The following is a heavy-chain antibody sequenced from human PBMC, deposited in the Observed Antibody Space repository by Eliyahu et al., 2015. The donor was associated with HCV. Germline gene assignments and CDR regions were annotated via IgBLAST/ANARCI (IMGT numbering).Heavy chain of an antibody. V-gene: IGHV4-4*07. D-gene: IGHD4-17*01. CDR3: ARSRSAVTTNFDY. Sequence: QVQLQESGPGLVXPXETLXLTCXXPGXSISGXYWSWIRQPAEKGLEWIGRIYTSGSTNYNPSLKSRVTMSVDTSKNQFSLRLTSVTAADAAVYYCARSRSAVTTNFDYWGQGTLVTVSS. CDR2: IYTSGST. J-gene: IGHJ4*02. CDR1: GXSISGXY.